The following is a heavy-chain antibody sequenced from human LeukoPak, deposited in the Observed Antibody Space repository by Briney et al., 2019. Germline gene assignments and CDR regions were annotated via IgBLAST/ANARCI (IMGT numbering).Heavy chain of an antibody. CDR1: GFTFDDYG. Sequence: GGSLRLSCAASGFTFDDYGMSWVRQAPGKELEWVANIKQDGSEKYYVDSVKGRFTISRDNAKNSLYLQMNSLRAEDTAVYYCASEIHYVVDYWGQGTLVTVSS. D-gene: IGHD4-17*01. CDR2: IKQDGSEK. CDR3: ASEIHYVVDY. J-gene: IGHJ4*02. V-gene: IGHV3-7*01.